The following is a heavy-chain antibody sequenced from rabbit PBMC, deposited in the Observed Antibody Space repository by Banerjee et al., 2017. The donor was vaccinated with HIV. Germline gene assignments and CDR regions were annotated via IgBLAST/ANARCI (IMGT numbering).Heavy chain of an antibody. D-gene: IGHD4-1*01. CDR1: GFDFSYYYY. Sequence: QEQLEESGGDLVKPGASLTLTCKASGFDFSYYYYMCWVRQAPGKGLEWIGCIDAGSSGSTYNASWAKGRCTISKASSTTVTLQMTRLAAADTATYFCARDLAGVIGWNFGLWGPGTLVTVS. CDR2: IDAGSSGST. V-gene: IGHV1S45*01. CDR3: ARDLAGVIGWNFGL. J-gene: IGHJ4*01.